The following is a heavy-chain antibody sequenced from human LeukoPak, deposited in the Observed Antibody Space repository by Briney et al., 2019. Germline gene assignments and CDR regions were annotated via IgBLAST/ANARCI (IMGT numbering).Heavy chain of an antibody. CDR3: ARDTLVDTAMVRNYYGMDV. Sequence: GASVKVSCKASGGTFSSYAISWVRQAPGQGLEWMGRIIPILGIANYAQKFQGRVTITADKSTSTAYMELSSLRSEDTAVYYCARDTLVDTAMVRNYYGMDVWGQGTTVTVSS. CDR1: GGTFSSYA. V-gene: IGHV1-69*04. J-gene: IGHJ6*02. D-gene: IGHD5-18*01. CDR2: IIPILGIA.